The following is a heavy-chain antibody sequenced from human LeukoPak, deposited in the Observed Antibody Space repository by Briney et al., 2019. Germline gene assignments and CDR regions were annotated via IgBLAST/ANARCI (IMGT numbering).Heavy chain of an antibody. J-gene: IGHJ4*02. CDR1: GFTFTDYG. D-gene: IGHD2-8*02. CDR2: INNSGGNT. V-gene: IGHV3-23*01. Sequence: PGGSLRLSCAAAGFTFTDYGMSWVRQAPGKGLEWVSTINNSGGNTHYAASVKGQFTISRDNSKHTLYLQMNSLTDEDTAIYYCAKDAGASSAFFDLWGQGTLVTVSS. CDR3: AKDAGASSAFFDL.